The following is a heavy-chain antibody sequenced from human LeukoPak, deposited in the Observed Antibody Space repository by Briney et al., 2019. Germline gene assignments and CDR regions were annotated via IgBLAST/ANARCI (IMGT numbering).Heavy chain of an antibody. D-gene: IGHD3-16*01. CDR3: ARGGVITFGGVMIF. Sequence: PSETLSLTCAVYGGSFSGYYWSWIRQPPGKGLEWIGEINHSGSTNYNPSLKSRVTISVDTSKNQFSLKLSSVTAADTAVYYCARGGVITFGGVMIFGGQGTLVTVSS. V-gene: IGHV4-34*01. CDR1: GGSFSGYY. CDR2: INHSGST. J-gene: IGHJ4*02.